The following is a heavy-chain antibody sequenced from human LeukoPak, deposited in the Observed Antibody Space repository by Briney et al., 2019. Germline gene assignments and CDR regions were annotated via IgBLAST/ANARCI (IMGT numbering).Heavy chain of an antibody. CDR3: ARGVSKYCSSTSCLPMDV. D-gene: IGHD2-2*01. CDR1: GGTFSSYA. J-gene: IGHJ6*04. Sequence: SVKVSCKASGGTFSSYAISWVRQAPGQGLEWMGGIIPIFGTANYAQKFQGRVTITTDESTSTAYMELSSLRSEDTAVYYCARGVSKYCSSTSCLPMDVWGKGTTVTVSS. CDR2: IIPIFGTA. V-gene: IGHV1-69*05.